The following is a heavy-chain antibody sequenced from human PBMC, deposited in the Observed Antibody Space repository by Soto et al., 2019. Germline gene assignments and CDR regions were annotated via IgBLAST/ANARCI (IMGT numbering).Heavy chain of an antibody. D-gene: IGHD6-13*01. CDR1: GFTFSSYW. CDR2: IKQDGSEK. V-gene: IGHV3-7*01. Sequence: EVQLVESGGGLVQPGGSLRLSCAASGFTFSSYWMSWGRQAPVKGLEWVGNIKQDGSEKNYVDFMEGRFTISRDNAENSLYLQMNSLRAEDTAVYYCARIASAGRGWDVWGQGTTVVVSS. CDR3: ARIASAGRGWDV. J-gene: IGHJ6*02.